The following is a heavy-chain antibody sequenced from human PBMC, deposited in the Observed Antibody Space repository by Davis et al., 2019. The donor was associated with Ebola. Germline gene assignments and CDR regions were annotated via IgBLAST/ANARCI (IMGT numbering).Heavy chain of an antibody. Sequence: MPGGSLRLSCTVSGGSIISSSSYWGWIRQPPRKGLEWIGSIYYSGITYYNPSLKSRVTISVDTSKNQFSLKLSSVTAADTAVYYCARAVAGSSWCGFDSWGQGTLVTVSS. J-gene: IGHJ4*02. CDR3: ARAVAGSSWCGFDS. CDR2: IYYSGIT. CDR1: GGSIISSSSY. V-gene: IGHV4-39*01. D-gene: IGHD6-13*01.